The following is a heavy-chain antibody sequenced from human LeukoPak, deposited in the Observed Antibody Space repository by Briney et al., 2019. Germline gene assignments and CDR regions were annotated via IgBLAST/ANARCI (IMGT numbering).Heavy chain of an antibody. CDR3: ARQSATYYDFWSGSFDI. D-gene: IGHD3-3*01. V-gene: IGHV4-39*01. CDR1: GGSISSSSYH. CDR2: IYYSGST. Sequence: SETLSLTCTVSGGSISSSSYHWGWIRQPPGEGLQWIGSIYYSGSTYYDPSLKSRVTISVDTSKNQFSLKLTSVTAADTAVYYCARQSATYYDFWSGSFDIWGQGTMVTVSS. J-gene: IGHJ3*02.